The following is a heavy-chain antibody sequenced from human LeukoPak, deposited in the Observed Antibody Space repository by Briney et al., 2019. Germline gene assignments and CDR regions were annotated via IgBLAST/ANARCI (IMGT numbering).Heavy chain of an antibody. CDR1: GFTFSSYW. CDR3: ARGYSGPQRYDFDY. J-gene: IGHJ4*02. CDR2: IKQDGSEK. D-gene: IGHD5-12*01. V-gene: IGHV3-7*01. Sequence: GGSLRLSCAASGFTFSSYWMSWVRQAPGKGLEWVANIKQDGSEKYYVDSVKGRFTISRDNAKNSLYLQMNSLRAEDTAVYYCARGYSGPQRYDFDYWGQGTLVTVSS.